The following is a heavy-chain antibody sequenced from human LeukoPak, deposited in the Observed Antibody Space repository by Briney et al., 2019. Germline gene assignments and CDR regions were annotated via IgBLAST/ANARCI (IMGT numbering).Heavy chain of an antibody. CDR2: ISSSSATI. V-gene: IGHV3-48*01. CDR3: ASLYGSGPNWFDP. J-gene: IGHJ5*02. CDR1: GFSFDNYA. D-gene: IGHD3-10*01. Sequence: GGSLRLSCAASGFSFDNYAMSWVRQAPGKGLEWVSYISSSSATIYYADSVKGRFTISRDNAKNSLYLQMNSLRAEDTAVYYCASLYGSGPNWFDPWGQGTLVTVSS.